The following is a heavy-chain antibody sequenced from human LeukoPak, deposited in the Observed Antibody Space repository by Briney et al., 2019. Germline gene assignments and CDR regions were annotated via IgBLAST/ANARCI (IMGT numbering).Heavy chain of an antibody. Sequence: AASVKVSCKASGCTFTSYGISWVRQAPGQGLEWMGWISAYNGNTNYAQKLQGRVTMTTDTSTSTAYMELRSLRSDDTAVYYCARDKAVANWFDPWGQGTLVTVSS. CDR3: ARDKAVANWFDP. J-gene: IGHJ5*02. CDR2: ISAYNGNT. CDR1: GCTFTSYG. D-gene: IGHD2-15*01. V-gene: IGHV1-18*01.